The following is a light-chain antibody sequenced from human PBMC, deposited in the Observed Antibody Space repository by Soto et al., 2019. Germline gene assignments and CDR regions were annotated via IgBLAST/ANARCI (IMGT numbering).Light chain of an antibody. J-gene: IGKJ5*01. Sequence: EIVMTQSPATLSVSPGDRATLSCRASQSVSSNFAWYQQKPGQPPMLVIYGASTRATRVPAKFSGSGSATAFTLNISSLQYEDFPVYYCQQYNDWHPLTFRQGTRLEMK. CDR1: QSVSSN. V-gene: IGKV3-15*01. CDR2: GAS. CDR3: QQYNDWHPLT.